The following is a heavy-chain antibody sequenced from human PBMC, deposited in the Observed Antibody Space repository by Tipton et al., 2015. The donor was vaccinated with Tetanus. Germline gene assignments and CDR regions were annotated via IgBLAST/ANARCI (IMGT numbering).Heavy chain of an antibody. CDR3: AREADCSGGSCFSGDFDN. CDR2: SWYDGTDQ. J-gene: IGHJ4*02. CDR1: GFIFSSYG. D-gene: IGHD2-15*01. V-gene: IGHV3-33*01. Sequence: SGFIFSSYGIHWVRQAPGKGLEWVAVSWYDGTDQYYADSVKGRFTLSRDNSKNTLYLEMNSLRAEDTALYYCAREADCSGGSCFSGDFDNWGQGPQVTVAS.